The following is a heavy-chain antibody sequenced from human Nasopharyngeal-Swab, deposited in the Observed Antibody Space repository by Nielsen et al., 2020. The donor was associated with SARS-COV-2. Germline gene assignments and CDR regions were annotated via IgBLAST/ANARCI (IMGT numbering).Heavy chain of an antibody. CDR3: ARVTWQLVGYYYYYGMDV. V-gene: IGHV1-18*01. Sequence: ASVKVSCKPCGYTFNNYGISWVRQGPGEGLEWMGWSSVYNGNTNYGQRVQGRVTMTTDTSTNTAYMDLRSLRSDDTAAYYCARVTWQLVGYYYYYGMDVWGQGTTVTVSS. CDR2: SSVYNGNT. J-gene: IGHJ6*02. CDR1: GYTFNNYG. D-gene: IGHD1-26*01.